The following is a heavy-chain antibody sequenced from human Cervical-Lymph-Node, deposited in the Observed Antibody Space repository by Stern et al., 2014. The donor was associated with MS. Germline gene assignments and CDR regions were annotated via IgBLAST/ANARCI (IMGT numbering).Heavy chain of an antibody. CDR1: GDSISGNY. Sequence: QVQLQESGPGLVKPSATLSLTCTVSGDSISGNYWSWIRQPPGKGLEWIGYIYYTGSTSYNPSLKSRVTISIDSSKTKFSLSLNSVTAADTAVYYCARVVVLAGSRWFDPWGQGILVSVSS. V-gene: IGHV4-59*01. CDR2: IYYTGST. J-gene: IGHJ5*02. D-gene: IGHD2-15*01. CDR3: ARVVVLAGSRWFDP.